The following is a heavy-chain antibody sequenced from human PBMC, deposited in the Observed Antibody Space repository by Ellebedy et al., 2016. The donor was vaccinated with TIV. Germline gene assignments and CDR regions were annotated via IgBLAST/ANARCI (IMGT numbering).Heavy chain of an antibody. Sequence: AASVKVSCKASGCTFSSYAISWVRQPPGQGLDWMGGIIPIFGTANYAQKFQGRVTITADESTSTAYMELSSLRAEDTAVYYCARDGPEQWLVPSGAFDIWGQGTMVTVSS. CDR2: IIPIFGTA. J-gene: IGHJ3*02. V-gene: IGHV1-69*13. D-gene: IGHD6-19*01. CDR1: GCTFSSYA. CDR3: ARDGPEQWLVPSGAFDI.